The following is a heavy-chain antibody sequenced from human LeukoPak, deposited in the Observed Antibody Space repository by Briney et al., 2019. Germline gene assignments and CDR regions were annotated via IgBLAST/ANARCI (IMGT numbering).Heavy chain of an antibody. V-gene: IGHV3-30*02. D-gene: IGHD6-13*01. Sequence: PGGSLRLSCAASGFIFSSYGIHWARQAPGKGLEWVAFIRYDGSKKYYTDSVKGRFTISRDNSMNTVYLQMNSLRDEDTAMYYCAKDGPAAGLSYFDYWGQGTLVTASS. CDR3: AKDGPAAGLSYFDY. CDR1: GFIFSSYG. J-gene: IGHJ4*02. CDR2: IRYDGSKK.